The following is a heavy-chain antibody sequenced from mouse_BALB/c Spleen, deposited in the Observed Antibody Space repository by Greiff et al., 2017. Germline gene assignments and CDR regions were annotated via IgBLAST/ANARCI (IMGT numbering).Heavy chain of an antibody. CDR3: TGPYGNYSYWYFDV. D-gene: IGHD2-1*01. V-gene: IGHV1S81*02. Sequence: LQQSGAELVKPGASVKLSCKASGYTFTSYYMYWVKQRPGQGLEWIGEINPSNGGTNFNEKFKSKATLTVDKSSSTAYMQLSSLTSEDSAVYYCTGPYGNYSYWYFDVWGAGTTVTVSS. CDR1: GYTFTSYY. J-gene: IGHJ1*01. CDR2: INPSNGGT.